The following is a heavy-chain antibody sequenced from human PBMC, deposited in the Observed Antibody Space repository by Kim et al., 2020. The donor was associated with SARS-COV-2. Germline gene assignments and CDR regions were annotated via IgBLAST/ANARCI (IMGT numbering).Heavy chain of an antibody. D-gene: IGHD2-8*01. J-gene: IGHJ6*01. CDR1: GFTFNCYD. V-gene: IGHV3-30*02. Sequence: GGSLRLSCAASGFTFNCYDMHWVRQAPDKGLELVADIRCDGRNKYYADSVKGRYIISRDNSKNSLYLKMNSLRDEDTGVYYCTKVGEDGSTKVWDVW. CDR3: TKVGEDGSTKVWDV. CDR2: IRCDGRNK.